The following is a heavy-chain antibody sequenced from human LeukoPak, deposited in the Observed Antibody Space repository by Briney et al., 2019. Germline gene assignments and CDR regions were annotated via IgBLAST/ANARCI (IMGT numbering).Heavy chain of an antibody. J-gene: IGHJ4*02. Sequence: SETLSLTCAVSGGSISSSNWWSWVRQPPGRGLEWIREIYHSGSTNYNPSLKSRVTISVDKSKNQFSLKVSSVTAADTAVYYCARGEHSSSRRCCVAYWGQGTLVTVSS. CDR3: ARGEHSSSRRCCVAY. D-gene: IGHD6-13*01. CDR1: GGSISSSNW. V-gene: IGHV4-4*02. CDR2: IYHSGST.